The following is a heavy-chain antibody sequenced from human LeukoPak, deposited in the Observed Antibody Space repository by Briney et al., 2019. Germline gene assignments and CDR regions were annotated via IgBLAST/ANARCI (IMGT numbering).Heavy chain of an antibody. CDR2: IIPIFGTA. CDR1: GGTFSRYA. Sequence: SSVQVSCKASGGTFSRYAIRWVRQAPGQGLEGMGGIIPIFGTASHAQKFQGRVTITTDESTSTAYMELSSLRSEDTAVYYCARGWGSTSSWGQGTLVTVSS. CDR3: ARGWGSTSS. D-gene: IGHD3-16*01. V-gene: IGHV1-69*05. J-gene: IGHJ5*02.